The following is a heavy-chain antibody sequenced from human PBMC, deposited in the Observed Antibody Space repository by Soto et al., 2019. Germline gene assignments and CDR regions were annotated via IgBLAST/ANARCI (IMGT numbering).Heavy chain of an antibody. D-gene: IGHD6-13*01. CDR3: ARDQLSSSWDYYYYYGMDV. CDR2: ISSSSSYI. J-gene: IGHJ6*02. CDR1: GFTFSSYS. V-gene: IGHV3-21*01. Sequence: EVQLVESGGGLVKPGGSLRLSCAASGFTFSSYSMNWVRQAPGKGLELVSSISSSSSYIYYADSVKGRFTISRDNAKNSLYLQMNSLRAEDTAVYYCARDQLSSSWDYYYYYGMDVWGQGTTVTVSS.